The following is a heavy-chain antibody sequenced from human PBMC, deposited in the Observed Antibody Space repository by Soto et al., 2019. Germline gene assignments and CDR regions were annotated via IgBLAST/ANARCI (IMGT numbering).Heavy chain of an antibody. CDR1: GXIFSDHY. CDR2: TRNKVNSDTT. V-gene: IGHV3-72*01. Sequence: LRLSVAASGXIFSDHYMDWVRQAPGKGLEWVGRTRNKVNSDTTKYAASVKGRFTISRDDSKNSLHLQMNSLQTEDTAVYYCARESPMTTGVSYDYYYYGMDVWGQGTTVTVSS. J-gene: IGHJ6*02. D-gene: IGHD4-17*01. CDR3: ARESPMTTGVSYDYYYYGMDV.